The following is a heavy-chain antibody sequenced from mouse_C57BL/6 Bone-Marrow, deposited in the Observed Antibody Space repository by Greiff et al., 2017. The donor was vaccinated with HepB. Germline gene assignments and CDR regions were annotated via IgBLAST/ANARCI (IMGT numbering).Heavy chain of an antibody. Sequence: VQLKESGAELVKPGASVKISCKASGYAFSSYWMNWVKQRPGKGLEWIGQIYPGDGDTNYNGKFKGKATLTADKSSSTAYMQLSSLTSEDSAVYFCARVVVARAMDYWGQGTSVTVSS. J-gene: IGHJ4*01. CDR3: ARVVVARAMDY. D-gene: IGHD1-1*01. V-gene: IGHV1-80*01. CDR1: GYAFSSYW. CDR2: IYPGDGDT.